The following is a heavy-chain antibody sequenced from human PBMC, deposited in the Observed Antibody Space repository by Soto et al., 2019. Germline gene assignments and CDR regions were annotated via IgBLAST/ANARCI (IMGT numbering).Heavy chain of an antibody. CDR1: GGTFSSYA. J-gene: IGHJ5*02. D-gene: IGHD2-2*01. Sequence: SVKVSCKSSGGTFSSYAISWVRQAPGQGLEWMGGIIPIFGTANYAQKFQGRVTITADESTSTAYMELSSLRSEDTAVYYCARREGYCSSTSCYRLWFDPWGQGTLVTVSS. CDR3: ARREGYCSSTSCYRLWFDP. V-gene: IGHV1-69*13. CDR2: IIPIFGTA.